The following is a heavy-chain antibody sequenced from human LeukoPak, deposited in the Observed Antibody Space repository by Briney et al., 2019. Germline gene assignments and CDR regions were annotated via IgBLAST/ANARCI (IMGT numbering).Heavy chain of an antibody. J-gene: IGHJ4*02. CDR3: ARHDGSSFIYYVDH. D-gene: IGHD1-26*01. Sequence: GGSLRLSCAASGFTVSNNHMTWVRQAPGKGLEWVSTISNSGYNTWYADSVKGRFTISRDNSQNTLYLQMSSLRAEDTALYYCARHDGSSFIYYVDHWGQGALVTVSS. CDR1: GFTVSNNH. V-gene: IGHV3-23*01. CDR2: ISNSGYNT.